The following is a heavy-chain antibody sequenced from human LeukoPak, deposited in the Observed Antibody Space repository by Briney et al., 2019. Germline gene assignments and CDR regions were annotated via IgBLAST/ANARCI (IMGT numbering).Heavy chain of an antibody. CDR3: ARDRSRSYEIDY. CDR1: GLTFSSYS. CDR2: ISSSSSYI. J-gene: IGHJ4*02. D-gene: IGHD1-26*01. V-gene: IGHV3-21*01. Sequence: GGSLRLSCAASGLTFSSYSMNWVRQAPGKGLEWVSSISSSSSYIYYADSVKGRFTISRDNAKNSLYLQMNSLRAEDTAVYYCARDRSRSYEIDYWGQGTLVTVSS.